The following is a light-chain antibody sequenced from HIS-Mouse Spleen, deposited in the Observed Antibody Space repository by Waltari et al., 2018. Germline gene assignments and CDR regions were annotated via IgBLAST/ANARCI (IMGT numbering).Light chain of an antibody. CDR1: QGISSY. Sequence: DIQLTQSPSFLSASVGDRVTITCRASQGISSYLAWYQQKPGNAPKLLIYAASTLQSGVPSRFSGSGSGTEFTLTISSLQPEDFATYYCQQRNSYPLTFGGGTKVEIK. J-gene: IGKJ4*01. CDR3: QQRNSYPLT. V-gene: IGKV1-9*01. CDR2: AAS.